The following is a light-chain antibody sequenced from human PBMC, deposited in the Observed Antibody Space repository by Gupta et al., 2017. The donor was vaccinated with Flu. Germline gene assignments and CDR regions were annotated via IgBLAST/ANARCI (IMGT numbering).Light chain of an antibody. CDR3: QTWGTGIRV. V-gene: IGLV4-69*01. Sequence: SGHSSYGIAWHQQQPEKGPRFLMRLNSDGSHSKGDGIPDRFSGSSSGAERYLTISNLQSEDEADYYCQTWGTGIRVFGGGTKLTVL. CDR1: SGHSSYG. CDR2: LNSDGSH. J-gene: IGLJ2*01.